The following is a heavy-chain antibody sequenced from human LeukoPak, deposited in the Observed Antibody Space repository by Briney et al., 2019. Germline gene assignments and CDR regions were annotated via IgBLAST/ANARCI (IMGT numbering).Heavy chain of an antibody. J-gene: IGHJ4*02. V-gene: IGHV3-23*01. CDR2: ISGSGGRT. CDR1: GFTFSSYA. Sequence: GGSLRLSCAASGFTFSSYAMSWVRQAPGKGLEWVSAISGSGGRTYYADPVKGRFTISRDNSKDTLFLQMDSLRAEDTAVYYCAKIRSEVVVAATNYWGQGTLVSVSS. CDR3: AKIRSEVVVAATNY. D-gene: IGHD2-15*01.